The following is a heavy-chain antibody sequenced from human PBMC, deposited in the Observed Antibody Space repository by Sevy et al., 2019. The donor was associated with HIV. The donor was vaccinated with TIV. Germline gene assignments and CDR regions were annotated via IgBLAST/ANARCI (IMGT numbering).Heavy chain of an antibody. D-gene: IGHD3-22*01. V-gene: IGHV1-18*04. J-gene: IGHJ4*02. CDR1: GYTFTSYG. CDR3: ARDAYYYDSSGYHN. Sequence: ASVKVSCKASGYTFTSYGISWVRQAPGQGLEWMGWISAYNGNTNYAQKLQGRVTMTTDTSTSTAYMELRSLRSDDTAGYYCARDAYYYDSSGYHNWGQGTLVTVSS. CDR2: ISAYNGNT.